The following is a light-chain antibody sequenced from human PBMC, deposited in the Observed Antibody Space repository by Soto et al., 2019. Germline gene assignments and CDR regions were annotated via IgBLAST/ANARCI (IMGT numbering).Light chain of an antibody. J-gene: IGLJ1*01. CDR3: CSYAGSYTLYV. CDR2: EDN. V-gene: IGLV2-23*01. CDR1: SSDVGSYNL. Sequence: QSALTQPASVSGSPGQSITISCTGTSSDVGSYNLVSWYQHHTGKAPKLMIYEDNKRPSGISNRFSGSKSGNTASLTITGLQAEDEADYYCCSYAGSYTLYVFGTGTKVTVL.